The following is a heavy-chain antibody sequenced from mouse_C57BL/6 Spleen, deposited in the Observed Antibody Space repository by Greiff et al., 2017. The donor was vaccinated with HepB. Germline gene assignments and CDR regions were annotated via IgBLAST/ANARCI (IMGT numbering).Heavy chain of an antibody. V-gene: IGHV1-81*01. CDR1: GYTFTSYG. Sequence: VQLVESGAELARPGASVKLSCKASGYTFTSYGISWVKQRTGQGLEWIGEIYPRSGNTYYNEKFKGKATLTADKSSSTAYMELRSLTSEDSAVYFCAGGLQGRFAYWGQGTLVTVSA. CDR3: AGGLQGRFAY. J-gene: IGHJ3*01. CDR2: IYPRSGNT. D-gene: IGHD2-13*01.